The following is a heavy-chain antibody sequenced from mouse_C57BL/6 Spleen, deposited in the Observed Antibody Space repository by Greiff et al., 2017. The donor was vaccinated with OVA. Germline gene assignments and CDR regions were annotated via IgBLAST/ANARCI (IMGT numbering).Heavy chain of an antibody. Sequence: QVQLKQSGAELVKPGASVKISCKASGYAFSSYWMNWVKQRPGKGLEWIGQIYPGDGDTNYNGKFKGKATLTADKSSSTAYMQLSSLTSEDSAVYFCARNVYYGNYYFDYWGQGTTLTVSS. CDR1: GYAFSSYW. V-gene: IGHV1-80*01. D-gene: IGHD2-1*01. J-gene: IGHJ2*01. CDR2: IYPGDGDT. CDR3: ARNVYYGNYYFDY.